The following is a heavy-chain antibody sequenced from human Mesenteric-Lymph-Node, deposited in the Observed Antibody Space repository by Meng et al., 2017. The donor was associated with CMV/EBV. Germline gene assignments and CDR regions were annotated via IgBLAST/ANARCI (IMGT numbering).Heavy chain of an antibody. CDR1: GFTFSSYW. Sequence: GESLKISCAASGFTFSSYWMSWVRQAPGKGLEWVANIKQDGSEKYYVDSVKGRFTISRDNAKNSLYLQMNSLRAEDTAVYYCARTITMVRGVIFRFPYYFDYWGQGTLVTVSS. D-gene: IGHD3-10*01. V-gene: IGHV3-7*01. J-gene: IGHJ4*02. CDR3: ARTITMVRGVIFRFPYYFDY. CDR2: IKQDGSEK.